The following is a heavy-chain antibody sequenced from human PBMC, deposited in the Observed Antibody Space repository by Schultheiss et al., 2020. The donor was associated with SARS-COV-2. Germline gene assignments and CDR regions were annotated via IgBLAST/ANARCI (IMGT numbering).Heavy chain of an antibody. V-gene: IGHV3-23*01. CDR1: GFTFSSYA. CDR3: AKDTTQDV. Sequence: GESLKISCAASGFTFSSYAMSWVRQAPGKGLEWVSSISSSSSYIYYADSVKGRFTISRDNSKNTLYLQMNSLRAEDTAVYYCAKDTTQDVWGKGTTVTVSS. D-gene: IGHD1-14*01. CDR2: ISSSSSYI. J-gene: IGHJ6*04.